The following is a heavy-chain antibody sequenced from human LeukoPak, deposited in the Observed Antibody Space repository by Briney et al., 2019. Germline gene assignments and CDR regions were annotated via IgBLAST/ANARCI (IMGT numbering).Heavy chain of an antibody. V-gene: IGHV3-48*01. CDR3: ARDRGYSSSWYNFDN. J-gene: IGHJ4*02. D-gene: IGHD6-13*01. Sequence: GGSLRLSCAASGFTFSSYSMNWGRQAPGKGLEWVSYISSSSSTIYYADSVKGRFTISRDNAKNSLYLQMNSLRAEDTAVYYCARDRGYSSSWYNFDNWGQGTLVTVSS. CDR1: GFTFSSYS. CDR2: ISSSSSTI.